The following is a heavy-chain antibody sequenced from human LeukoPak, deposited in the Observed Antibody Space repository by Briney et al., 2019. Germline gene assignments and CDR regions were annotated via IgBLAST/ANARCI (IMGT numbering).Heavy chain of an antibody. D-gene: IGHD6-13*01. CDR3: VRDAIAAAGTGG. Sequence: ASVKVSCKASGYTFTDYYRHWVRQAPGQGLEWMGWINPKSGGTNYAQNFQGRVTMTRDTSISTAYMELSGLRSDDRAVYYCVRDAIAAAGTGGWGQGTLVTVSS. J-gene: IGHJ4*02. V-gene: IGHV1-2*02. CDR1: GYTFTDYY. CDR2: INPKSGGT.